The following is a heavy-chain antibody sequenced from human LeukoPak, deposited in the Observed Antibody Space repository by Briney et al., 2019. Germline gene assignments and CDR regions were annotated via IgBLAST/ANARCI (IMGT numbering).Heavy chain of an antibody. CDR1: GLTVSSNY. J-gene: IGHJ4*02. CDR2: MYNGGSI. CDR3: ARRGLYYDSSAYSHYSFDY. V-gene: IGHV3-53*01. Sequence: GGSLRLSCAASGLTVSSNYMTLVRQAPGKDLEWVSAMYNGGSIYYADSVKGRFTISTDNSKNTLYLQMNSLRAEDTAMYYCARRGLYYDSSAYSHYSFDYWGQGTLVTVSS. D-gene: IGHD3-22*01.